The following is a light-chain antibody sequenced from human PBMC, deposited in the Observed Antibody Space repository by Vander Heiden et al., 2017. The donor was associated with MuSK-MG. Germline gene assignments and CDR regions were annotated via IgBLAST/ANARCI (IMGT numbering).Light chain of an antibody. CDR1: KLGDKY. J-gene: IGLJ2*01. V-gene: IGLV3-1*01. CDR2: KDS. CDR3: QAWDSSTVV. Sequence: SYELTQPPSVSVSPGQTASITCSGDKLGDKYACWYQQKPGQSPVLVIYKDSKRPSGIPERFSGSNSGNTATLTISGTQAMDEAYYYCQAWDSSTVVFGGGTKLTVL.